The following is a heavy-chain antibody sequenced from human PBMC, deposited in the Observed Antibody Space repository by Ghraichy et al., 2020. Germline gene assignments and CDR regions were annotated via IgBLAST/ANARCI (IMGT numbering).Heavy chain of an antibody. D-gene: IGHD2-2*01. Sequence: SQTLSLTCTVSGGSISSYYWSWIRQPPGKGLEWIGYIYYSGSTNYNPSLKSRVTISVDTSKNQFSLKLSSVTAADTAVYYCARHMGCSSTSCYGWANWFDPWGQGTLVTVSS. CDR3: ARHMGCSSTSCYGWANWFDP. V-gene: IGHV4-59*08. CDR1: GGSISSYY. J-gene: IGHJ5*02. CDR2: IYYSGST.